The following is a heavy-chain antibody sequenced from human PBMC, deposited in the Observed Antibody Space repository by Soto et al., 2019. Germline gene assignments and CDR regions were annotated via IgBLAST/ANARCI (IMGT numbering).Heavy chain of an antibody. Sequence: SETLSLTCAVSGASISGSNWWTWVRQAPGKGLEWIGEIWQSVDSNYNPSLKSRVSLSVDKSKNQFSLKLTSVTAADTAVYYCARGRKANYYHSGIYFKTDWFDPWGQGALLTL. J-gene: IGHJ5*02. CDR2: IWQSVDS. D-gene: IGHD3-22*01. V-gene: IGHV4-4*02. CDR3: ARGRKANYYHSGIYFKTDWFDP. CDR1: GASISGSNW.